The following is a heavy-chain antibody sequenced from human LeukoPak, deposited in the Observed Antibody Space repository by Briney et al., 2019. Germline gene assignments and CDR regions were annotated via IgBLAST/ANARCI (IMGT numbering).Heavy chain of an antibody. Sequence: GGSLRLSCVVSGIPFSDYYKNWIRQAPGKGLEWVSYTSSSAGTIYYADSVKGRFTISRDNSKNTLYLQMNSLRVEDTAVYYCARGSSSVTLPGDWGQGTLVTVSS. J-gene: IGHJ4*02. CDR1: GIPFSDYY. V-gene: IGHV3-11*04. CDR2: TSSSAGTI. CDR3: ARGSSSVTLPGD. D-gene: IGHD2-2*01.